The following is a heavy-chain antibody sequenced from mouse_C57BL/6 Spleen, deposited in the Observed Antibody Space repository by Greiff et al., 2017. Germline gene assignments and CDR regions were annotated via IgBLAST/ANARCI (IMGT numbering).Heavy chain of an antibody. D-gene: IGHD2-9*01. V-gene: IGHV1-26*01. CDR1: GYTFTDYY. Sequence: EVQLQQSGPELVKPGASVKISCKASGYTFTDYYMNWVKQSHGKSLEWIGDINPNNGGTSYNQKFKGKATLTVDKSSSTAYMELRSLTSEDSAVYYCARTYYGYGGYAMDYWGQGTSVTVSS. J-gene: IGHJ4*01. CDR3: ARTYYGYGGYAMDY. CDR2: INPNNGGT.